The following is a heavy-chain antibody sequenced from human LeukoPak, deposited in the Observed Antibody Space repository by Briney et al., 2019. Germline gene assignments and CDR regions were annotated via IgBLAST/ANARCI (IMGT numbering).Heavy chain of an antibody. D-gene: IGHD6-13*01. V-gene: IGHV3-48*04. CDR1: GFTFSSYG. CDR3: ARVDEQQLVLFGY. J-gene: IGHJ4*02. CDR2: ISSSGSTI. Sequence: GGSLRLSCAASGFTFSSYGMHWVRQAPGKRLEWVSYISSSGSTIYYADSVKGRFTISRDNAKNSLYLQMNSLRAEDTAVYYCARVDEQQLVLFGYWGQGTLVTVSS.